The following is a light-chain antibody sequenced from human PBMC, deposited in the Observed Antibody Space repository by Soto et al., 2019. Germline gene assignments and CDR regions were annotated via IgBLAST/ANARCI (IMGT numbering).Light chain of an antibody. CDR2: GAS. Sequence: EIVLTQSPGTLSLSPGERATLSCRASQSVSSSYLAWYQQKPGQAPRLLIYGASSRATGIPDRLSGSGSGTDLTLTISRLEPEDFAVYYCQQFGTSRTFGQGTQVDIK. CDR1: QSVSSSY. V-gene: IGKV3-20*01. J-gene: IGKJ1*01. CDR3: QQFGTSRT.